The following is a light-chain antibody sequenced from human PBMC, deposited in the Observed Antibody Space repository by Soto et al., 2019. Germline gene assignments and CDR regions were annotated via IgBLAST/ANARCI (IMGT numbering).Light chain of an antibody. CDR1: QSVSNN. Sequence: EIVMTQSPATLSVSPGERATLSCRASQSVSNNLAWFQQKPGRAPRLLIYGASTRATDVPARFSGSGSGTEFTLTIRSLQSEDFVVYFCQQYNNWYSFGQGTKLEIK. CDR3: QQYNNWYS. J-gene: IGKJ2*03. V-gene: IGKV3-15*01. CDR2: GAS.